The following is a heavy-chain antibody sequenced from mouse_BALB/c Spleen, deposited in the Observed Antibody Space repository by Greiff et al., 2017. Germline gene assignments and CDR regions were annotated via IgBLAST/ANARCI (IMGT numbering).Heavy chain of an antibody. D-gene: IGHD4-1*02. Sequence: QVQLQQSGPGLVAPSQSLSITCTVSGFSLTSYGVHWVRQPPGKGLEWLGVIWAGGSTNYNSALMSRVSISKDNSKSQVFLKMNSLRTNDTAMYCYARDNWSYAMDYWGQGTSVTVSA. CDR3: ARDNWSYAMDY. CDR1: GFSLTSYG. CDR2: IWAGGST. J-gene: IGHJ4*01. V-gene: IGHV2-9*02.